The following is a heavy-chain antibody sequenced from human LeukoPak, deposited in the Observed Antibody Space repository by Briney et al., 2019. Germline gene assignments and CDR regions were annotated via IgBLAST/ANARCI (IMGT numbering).Heavy chain of an antibody. V-gene: IGHV4-61*02. CDR3: ARLPSPSKYYYYYMDV. J-gene: IGHJ6*03. CDR1: GGSISSGSYY. CDR2: IYTSGST. Sequence: SQTLSLTCTVSGGSISSGSYYWSWIRQPAGKGLEWIGRIYTSGSTNYNPSLKSRVTISVDTSKNQFSLKLSSVTAADTAVYYCARLPSPSKYYYYYMDVWGKGTTVTVSS.